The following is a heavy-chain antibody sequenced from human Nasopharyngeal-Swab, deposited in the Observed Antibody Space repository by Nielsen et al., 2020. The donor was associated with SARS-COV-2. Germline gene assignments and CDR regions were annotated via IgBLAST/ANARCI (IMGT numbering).Heavy chain of an antibody. Sequence: LTCAASEFTMSRNGMHWARQAPGKGLEWVAYISSSSSTSYYADSVKGRFTISRDNPKNSLYLQMNSLRDEDTALYYCARDVAIVGATLENWGQGTQVTVSS. CDR2: ISSSSSTS. J-gene: IGHJ4*02. CDR1: EFTMSRNG. D-gene: IGHD1-26*01. V-gene: IGHV3-48*02. CDR3: ARDVAIVGATLEN.